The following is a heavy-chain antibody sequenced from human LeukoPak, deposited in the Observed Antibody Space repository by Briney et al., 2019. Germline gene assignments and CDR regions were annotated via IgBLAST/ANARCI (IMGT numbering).Heavy chain of an antibody. CDR2: IYHSGST. J-gene: IGHJ2*01. V-gene: IGHV4-30-2*01. CDR1: GGSISSGGYP. CDR3: ARASGYCSSTSCYTRSHWYFDL. D-gene: IGHD2-2*02. Sequence: SETLSLTCAVSGGSISSGGYPWSWIRQPPGKGLEWIGYIYHSGSTYYNPSLKSRVTISVDRSKNQFSLKLSSVTAADTAVYYCARASGYCSSTSCYTRSHWYFDLWGRGTLVTVSS.